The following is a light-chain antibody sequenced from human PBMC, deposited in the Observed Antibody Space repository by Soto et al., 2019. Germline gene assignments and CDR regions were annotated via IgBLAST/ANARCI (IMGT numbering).Light chain of an antibody. CDR3: QQYNNRLT. V-gene: IGKV1-5*01. Sequence: DIQMTQSPSTLSASVGDRVTITCRASQSISSWLAWYQQKPGKAPKLLIYDASSLESGVPSRFSGSGSGTEFTLTISSLQSEDFAVYYCQQYNNRLTFGGGTKVDIK. J-gene: IGKJ4*01. CDR2: DAS. CDR1: QSISSW.